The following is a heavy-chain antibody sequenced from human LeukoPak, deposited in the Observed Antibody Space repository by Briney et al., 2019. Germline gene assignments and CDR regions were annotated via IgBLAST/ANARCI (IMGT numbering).Heavy chain of an antibody. V-gene: IGHV3-66*01. CDR2: IYSGGST. CDR1: GFTVSSNY. D-gene: IGHD3-9*01. CDR3: ARTYYDPLTGYYSGGGPFDS. J-gene: IGHJ4*02. Sequence: PGGSLRLSCAASGFTVSSNYMSWVRQAPGKGLEWVSVIYSGGSTYYADSVKGRFTISRDNSKNTLYLQMNSLRAEDTAVYHCARTYYDPLTGYYSGGGPFDSWGQGTLVTVSS.